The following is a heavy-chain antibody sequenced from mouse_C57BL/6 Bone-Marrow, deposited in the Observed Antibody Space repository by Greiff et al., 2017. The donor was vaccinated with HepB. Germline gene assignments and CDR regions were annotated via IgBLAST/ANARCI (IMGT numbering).Heavy chain of an antibody. J-gene: IGHJ3*01. CDR3: ARSLRRAWFAY. V-gene: IGHV1-50*01. CDR2: IDPSDSYT. CDR1: GYTFTSYW. Sequence: VKLMESGAELVKPGASVKLSCKASGYTFTSYWMQWVKQRPGQGLEWIGEIDPSDSYTNYNQKFKGKATLTVDTSSSTAYMQLSSLTSEDSAVYYCARSLRRAWFAYWGQGTLVTVSA. D-gene: IGHD1-2*01.